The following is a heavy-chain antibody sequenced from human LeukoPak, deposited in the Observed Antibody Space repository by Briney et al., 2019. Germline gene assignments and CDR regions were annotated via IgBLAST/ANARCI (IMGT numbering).Heavy chain of an antibody. J-gene: IGHJ4*02. V-gene: IGHV4-59*01. CDR3: ARSPLPYYDSSGYPYYFDY. CDR2: IYYSGST. Sequence: SETLSLTCTVSGGSISSYYWSWIRQPPGKGLEWIGYIYYSGSTNYNPSLKSRVTISVDTSKNQFSLKLSSVTAADTAVYYCARSPLPYYDSSGYPYYFDYWGQGTLVTVSS. CDR1: GGSISSYY. D-gene: IGHD3-22*01.